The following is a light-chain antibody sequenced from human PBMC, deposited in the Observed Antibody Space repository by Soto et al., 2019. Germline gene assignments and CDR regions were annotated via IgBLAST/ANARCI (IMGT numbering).Light chain of an antibody. J-gene: IGKJ1*01. CDR3: QQYNNWRRT. CDR1: QSVSSS. Sequence: EIVMSQSPATLSVSPGERATLSCRASQSVSSSLAWYQQKPGQAPSLLIYDASTRATGIPARFSGSGSGTDVTLTISSLRSEDFSVYYCQQYNNWRRTFGQGTKVEIK. CDR2: DAS. V-gene: IGKV3D-15*01.